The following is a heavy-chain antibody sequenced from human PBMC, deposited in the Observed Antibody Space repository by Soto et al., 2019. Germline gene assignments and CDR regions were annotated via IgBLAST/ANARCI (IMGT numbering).Heavy chain of an antibody. CDR1: GGTFSSYA. CDR3: ARGPYCSGGSCYSNWFDP. Sequence: QVQLVQSGAAVKKPGYSVKVSCKASGGTFSSYAISWVRQAPGQGLEWMGGIIPIFGTANYAQKFQGRVTITADESTSTAYMELSSLRSEDTAVYYCARGPYCSGGSCYSNWFDPWGQGTLVTVSS. D-gene: IGHD2-15*01. CDR2: IIPIFGTA. J-gene: IGHJ5*02. V-gene: IGHV1-69*01.